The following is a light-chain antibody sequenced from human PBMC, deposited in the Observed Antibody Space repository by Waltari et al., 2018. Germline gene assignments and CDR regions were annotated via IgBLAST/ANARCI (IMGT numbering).Light chain of an antibody. CDR3: QHYNNWPLT. V-gene: IGKV3-15*01. J-gene: IGKJ4*01. CDR2: GAS. Sequence: EIVMTQSPATLSVSPGEGATLSCRARQSINTNLAWYQQKPGQPPRLLIFGASTRATGVPDRFSGSGSGTEFTLTISSLQSEDFAAYFCQHYNNWPLTFGGGTKVEIK. CDR1: QSINTN.